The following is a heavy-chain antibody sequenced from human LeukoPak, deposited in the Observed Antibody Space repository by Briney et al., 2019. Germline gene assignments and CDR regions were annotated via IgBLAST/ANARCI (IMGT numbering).Heavy chain of an antibody. CDR2: IYYSGST. V-gene: IGHV4-59*08. CDR3: ARHLRYSGSYHGYYYYGMDV. Sequence: SETLSLTCTVSGGSIRSYYWSWIRQPPGKGLDWIGYIYYSGSTNYNPSLKSRVTTSVDTSKNQFSLKLSSVTAADTAVYYCARHLRYSGSYHGYYYYGMDVWGQGTTVTVSS. CDR1: GGSIRSYY. D-gene: IGHD1-26*01. J-gene: IGHJ6*02.